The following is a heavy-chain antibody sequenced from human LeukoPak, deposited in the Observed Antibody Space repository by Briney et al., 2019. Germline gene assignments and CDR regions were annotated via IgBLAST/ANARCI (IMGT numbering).Heavy chain of an antibody. CDR1: GGSISSNNYY. D-gene: IGHD6-6*01. J-gene: IGHJ6*03. Sequence: SETLSLTCTISGGSISSNNYYWAWIRQPPGKGLEWIGSIYYSGNTYYSPSLRSRVTISVDTSKNQFSLKLSSVTAADTAVYYCARGKGRASPVKSPYYYYMDVWGKGTTVTVSS. CDR2: IYYSGNT. CDR3: ARGKGRASPVKSPYYYYMDV. V-gene: IGHV4-39*07.